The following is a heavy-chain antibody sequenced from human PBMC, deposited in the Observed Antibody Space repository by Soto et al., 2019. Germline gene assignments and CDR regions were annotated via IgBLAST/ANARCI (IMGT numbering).Heavy chain of an antibody. CDR3: ATNYGSGSTHFDY. CDR1: EGTFNSYT. J-gene: IGHJ4*02. Sequence: QVQLVQSGAEVKKPGSSVQVSCPASEGTFNSYTLSWVRQAPGQGLAWMGRVIPILGMANFAQKFQGRVMITADKSTSTAYMVLSSLRSDDTAVYYCATNYGSGSTHFDYWGQGTLVTVSS. CDR2: VIPILGMA. D-gene: IGHD3-10*01. V-gene: IGHV1-69*02.